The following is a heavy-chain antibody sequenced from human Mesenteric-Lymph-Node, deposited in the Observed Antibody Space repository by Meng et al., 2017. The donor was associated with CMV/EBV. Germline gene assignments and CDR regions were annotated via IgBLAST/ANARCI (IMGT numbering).Heavy chain of an antibody. CDR1: GFTFSSYE. V-gene: IGHV3-48*03. J-gene: IGHJ4*02. Sequence: GESLKISCAASGFTFSSYEMNWVRLAPGKGLEWVSYISSSGGTIYHADSVKGRFTISRDNAKNSLYLQMSSLRAEDTAVYYCGRSSDFDYWGQGTLVTVSS. CDR2: ISSSGGTI. CDR3: GRSSDFDY.